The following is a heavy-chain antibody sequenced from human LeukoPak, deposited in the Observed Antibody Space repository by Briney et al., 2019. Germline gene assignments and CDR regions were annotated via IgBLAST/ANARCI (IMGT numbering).Heavy chain of an antibody. Sequence: SVRVSCKASGGTFSSYAISWVRQAPGQGLEWMGGIIPIFGTANYAQKFQGRVTITTDESTSTAYMELSSLRSEDTAVYYCARSSGRITMVRGVIMYWGQGTLVTVSS. J-gene: IGHJ4*02. V-gene: IGHV1-69*05. CDR1: GGTFSSYA. CDR3: ARSSGRITMVRGVIMY. D-gene: IGHD3-10*01. CDR2: IIPIFGTA.